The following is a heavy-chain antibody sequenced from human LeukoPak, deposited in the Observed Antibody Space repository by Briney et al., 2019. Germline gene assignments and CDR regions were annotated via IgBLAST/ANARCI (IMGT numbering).Heavy chain of an antibody. V-gene: IGHV3-11*01. Sequence: SLILSSSTSAFTSIANSSSCCRRAPRKRVEGVSHITHPGTTTHYADSVRGRFTISRDNAKNTLYLQMKSRRAEDTALSFCVQGPYLDYWGQGTLVTVSS. CDR2: ITHPGTTT. CDR3: VQGPYLDY. D-gene: IGHD2-21*01. J-gene: IGHJ4*02. CDR1: AFTSIANS.